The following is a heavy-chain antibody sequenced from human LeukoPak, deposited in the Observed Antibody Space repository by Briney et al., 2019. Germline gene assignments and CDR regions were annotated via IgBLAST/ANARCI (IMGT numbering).Heavy chain of an antibody. J-gene: IGHJ4*02. V-gene: IGHV3-9*01. D-gene: IGHD3-22*01. CDR3: GKDSGYYYDSSGYLGDY. CDR2: ISWNSGSL. CDR1: GFTFSSYW. Sequence: PGGSLRLSCAASGFTFSSYWMHWVRQAPGKGLEWVSGISWNSGSLGYADSVKGRFTISRDNAKNSLYLQMNSLRAEDTALYYCGKDSGYYYDSSGYLGDYWGQGTLVTVSS.